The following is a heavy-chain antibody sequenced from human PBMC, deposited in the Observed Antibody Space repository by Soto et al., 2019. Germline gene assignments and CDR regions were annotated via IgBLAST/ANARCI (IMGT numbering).Heavy chain of an antibody. V-gene: IGHV1-8*01. CDR2: MNPKNDNT. Sequence: ASVKVSCKASGYTFTSYNIIWVRKAPGQGLEWMGWMNPKNDNTASGQRFQGRVTLTRNTSITTAYMELTSLTSEDTAVYFCARSDGIALPYDIWGQGTMVTVSS. D-gene: IGHD6-13*01. J-gene: IGHJ3*02. CDR3: ARSDGIALPYDI. CDR1: GYTFTSYN.